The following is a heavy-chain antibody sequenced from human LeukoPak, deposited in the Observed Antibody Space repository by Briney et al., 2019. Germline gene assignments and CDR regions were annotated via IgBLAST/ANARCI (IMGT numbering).Heavy chain of an antibody. CDR2: INPNSGGT. V-gene: IGHV1-2*02. D-gene: IGHD6-13*01. Sequence: GASVKVSCKASGYTFTGYYMHWVRQAPGQGLEWMGWINPNSGGTNYAQKFQGRVTMTRDTSISTAYMELSRLRSDDTAVYYCGVHSSPRGYYYMDVWGKGTTVTVSS. CDR3: GVHSSPRGYYYMDV. CDR1: GYTFTGYY. J-gene: IGHJ6*03.